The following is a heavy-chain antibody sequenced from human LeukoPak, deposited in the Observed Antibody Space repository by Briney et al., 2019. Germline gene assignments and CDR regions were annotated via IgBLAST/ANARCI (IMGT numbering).Heavy chain of an antibody. CDR1: GGSISSFY. D-gene: IGHD3-22*01. CDR3: ARDTYYYDSSGYSNFDY. Sequence: PSETLSLTCTVSGGSISSFYWSWIRQPPGKGLEWIGYIHYSGSTNYNPSLKSRVTMSVDTSKNQFSLKLSSVTAADTAVYYCARDTYYYDSSGYSNFDYWGQGTLVAVSS. CDR2: IHYSGST. J-gene: IGHJ4*02. V-gene: IGHV4-59*12.